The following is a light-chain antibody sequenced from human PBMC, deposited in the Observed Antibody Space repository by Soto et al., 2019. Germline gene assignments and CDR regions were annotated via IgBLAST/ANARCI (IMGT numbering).Light chain of an antibody. CDR1: QSVSSSY. CDR2: GAY. CDR3: KQYTSSLIT. J-gene: IGKJ5*01. V-gene: IGKV3-20*01. Sequence: TQFPATLSASPGEGATLSCRASQSVSSSYLAWYQQKPGQAPRLLIYGAYGRATGIPDRFSGSGSGTDFTLTIRRLEPEDFAVYYCKQYTSSLITVGQGTRLEIK.